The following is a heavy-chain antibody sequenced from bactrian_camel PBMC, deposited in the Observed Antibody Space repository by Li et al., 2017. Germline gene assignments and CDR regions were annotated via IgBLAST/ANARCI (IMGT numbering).Heavy chain of an antibody. CDR3: AAHRYYCGYNY. CDR1: GFTFSSYY. J-gene: IGHJ4*01. CDR2: IESYGYT. D-gene: IGHD3*01. Sequence: HVQLVESGGGLVQPGGSLRLSCAASGFTFSSYYMNWVRQAPGKGLEWVSSIESYGYTYNADSVQGRFAISRDIAKNAVYLQMDNLQSEDTALYYCAAHRYYCGYNYWGQGTQVTVS. V-gene: IGHV3-2*01.